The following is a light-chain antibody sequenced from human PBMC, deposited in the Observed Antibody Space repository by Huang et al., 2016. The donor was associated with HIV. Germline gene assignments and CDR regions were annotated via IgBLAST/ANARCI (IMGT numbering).Light chain of an antibody. V-gene: IGKV3-11*01. Sequence: EIVLTQSPATLSLSPGERATLSCRASQSVSTYLAWYQQKRGQAPRLLIYDASNRATGIPARFSGSGSGTDFTLTISSLEPEDFAVYYCQQRSNWPPVYTFGQGTKLEI. CDR2: DAS. J-gene: IGKJ2*01. CDR3: QQRSNWPPVYT. CDR1: QSVSTY.